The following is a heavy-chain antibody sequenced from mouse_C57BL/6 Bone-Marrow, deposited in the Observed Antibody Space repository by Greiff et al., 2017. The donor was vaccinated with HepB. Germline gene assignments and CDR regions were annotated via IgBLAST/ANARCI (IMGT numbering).Heavy chain of an antibody. D-gene: IGHD4-1*01. CDR2: IYPSDSET. CDR1: GYTFTSYW. CDR3: ARSRDWDWFAY. J-gene: IGHJ3*01. Sequence: QVQLQQPGAELVRPGSSVKLSCKASGYTFTSYWMDWVKQRPGQGLEWIGNIYPSDSETHYNQKFKDKATLTVDKSSSTAYMQLSSLTSEDSAVYCCARSRDWDWFAYWGQGTLVTVSA. V-gene: IGHV1-61*01.